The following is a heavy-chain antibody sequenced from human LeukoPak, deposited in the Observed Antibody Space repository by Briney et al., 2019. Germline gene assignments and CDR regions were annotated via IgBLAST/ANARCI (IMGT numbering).Heavy chain of an antibody. V-gene: IGHV4-34*01. CDR1: GRSFSGYY. CDR2: INHSGST. Sequence: SETLSLTCAVYGRSFSGYYWSWIRQPPGKGLEWIGEINHSGSTNYNPSLKSRVTISVDTSKNQFSLKLNSVTAADTAVYYCARDVAAAGTLGLYYFDYWGQGTLVTVSS. CDR3: ARDVAAAGTLGLYYFDY. D-gene: IGHD6-13*01. J-gene: IGHJ4*02.